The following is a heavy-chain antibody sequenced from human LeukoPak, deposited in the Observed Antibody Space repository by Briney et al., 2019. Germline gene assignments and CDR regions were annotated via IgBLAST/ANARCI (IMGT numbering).Heavy chain of an antibody. V-gene: IGHV4-34*01. CDR3: ARRPPRRSDYVWGSYRWFDP. CDR2: INHSGST. D-gene: IGHD3-16*02. Sequence: SETLSLTCAVYGGSFSGYYWSWIRQPPGKGLEWIGEINHSGSTNYNPSLKSRVTISVDTSKNQFSLKLSSVTAADTAVYYCARRPPRRSDYVWGSYRWFDPWGQGTLVTVSS. CDR1: GGSFSGYY. J-gene: IGHJ5*02.